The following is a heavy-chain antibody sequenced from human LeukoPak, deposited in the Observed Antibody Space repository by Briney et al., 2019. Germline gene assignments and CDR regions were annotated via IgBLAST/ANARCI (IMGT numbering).Heavy chain of an antibody. V-gene: IGHV3-48*03. J-gene: IGHJ6*03. CDR1: GFTFSSYE. D-gene: IGHD2-21*02. CDR3: ARAAIVVVTAHYYMDV. Sequence: GGSLRLSCAASGFTFSSYEMNWVRQAPGKGLEWVSYISSSGSTIYYADSVKGRFTISRDNAKNSLYLQMNSLRAEDTAVYYCARAAIVVVTAHYYMDVWGKGTTVTVSS. CDR2: ISSSGSTI.